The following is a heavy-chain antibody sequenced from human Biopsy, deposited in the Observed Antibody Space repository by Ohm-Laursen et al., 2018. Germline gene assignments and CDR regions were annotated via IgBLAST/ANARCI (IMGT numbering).Heavy chain of an antibody. CDR3: ARVRGGFLEWFDY. D-gene: IGHD3-3*01. CDR1: GESMGTYY. Sequence: SETLSLTCTVSGESMGTYYWTWIRQPPGKGLEWIAYIYYSGTTNKNPYLKSRVTISVDTSKRQFHLELSSVTAADTAIYYCARVRGGFLEWFDYWGQGTLITVSS. V-gene: IGHV4-59*01. J-gene: IGHJ5*01. CDR2: IYYSGTT.